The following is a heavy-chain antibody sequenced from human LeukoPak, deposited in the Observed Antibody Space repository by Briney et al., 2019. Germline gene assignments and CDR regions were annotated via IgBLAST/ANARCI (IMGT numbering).Heavy chain of an antibody. D-gene: IGHD2-2*01. V-gene: IGHV4-30-2*01. Sequence: SETLSLTCTVSGGSISTGGYFWSWIRQPPGKGLEWIGHIYHSGTTYYNPSLKSRVTISLDGSKNQFSLKLSSVTDADTAVYYCARASKYCSSSTCYPHKVDYWGQGTLVTVSS. CDR1: GGSISTGGYF. CDR2: IYHSGTT. CDR3: ARASKYCSSSTCYPHKVDY. J-gene: IGHJ4*02.